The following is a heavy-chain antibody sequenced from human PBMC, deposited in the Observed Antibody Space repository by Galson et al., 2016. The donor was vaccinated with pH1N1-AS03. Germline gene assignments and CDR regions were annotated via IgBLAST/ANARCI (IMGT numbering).Heavy chain of an antibody. D-gene: IGHD3-9*01. V-gene: IGHV5-51*01. J-gene: IGHJ4*02. CDR1: GYSFSDHW. CDR2: IYPDDSDT. CDR3: ARLTIELLTGYYNFGDD. Sequence: QSGAEVKKPGESLRISCAASGYSFSDHWIGWVRQMPGRGLEWVGLIYPDDSDTRYSPSFQGQVTISADKSTTTAYLQWNSLKASDTAIYYCARLTIELLTGYYNFGDDWGQGTLVTVSS.